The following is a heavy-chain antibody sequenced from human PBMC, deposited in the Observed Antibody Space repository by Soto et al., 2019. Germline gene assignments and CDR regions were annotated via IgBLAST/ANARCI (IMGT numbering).Heavy chain of an antibody. J-gene: IGHJ3*02. V-gene: IGHV3-30*18. D-gene: IGHD5-12*01. CDR3: AKYTQEGYGGPFDI. CDR1: GFTFSSYG. Sequence: QVQLVESGGGVVQPGRSLRLSCAASGFTFSSYGMHWVRQAPGKGLEWVAVISYDGSNKYYADSVKGRFTISRDNSKNTLYLQMNSLRAEDTAVYYCAKYTQEGYGGPFDIWGQGTMVTVSS. CDR2: ISYDGSNK.